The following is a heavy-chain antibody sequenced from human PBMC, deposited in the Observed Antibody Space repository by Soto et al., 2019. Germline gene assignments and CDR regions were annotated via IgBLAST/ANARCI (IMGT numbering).Heavy chain of an antibody. D-gene: IGHD6-19*01. CDR1: GYTFTRYG. Sequence: QVQLVQSGAEVKKPGASVKVSCKASGYTFTRYGISWVRQAPGQGLEWMGWVNAYNGNTNYAQKFQGRVTMTTDTTTSTAYKELRRLRSDDTAVYYWAREAVYGRTGFDYWGQGTLVTVSS. V-gene: IGHV1-18*01. J-gene: IGHJ4*02. CDR2: VNAYNGNT. CDR3: AREAVYGRTGFDY.